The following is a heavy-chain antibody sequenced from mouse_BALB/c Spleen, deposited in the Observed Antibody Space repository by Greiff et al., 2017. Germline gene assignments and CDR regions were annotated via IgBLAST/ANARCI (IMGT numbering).Heavy chain of an antibody. V-gene: IGHV5-6-5*01. CDR2: ISSGGST. CDR3: ARGYGSSYGFAY. D-gene: IGHD1-1*01. CDR1: GFTFSSYA. J-gene: IGHJ3*01. Sequence: EVMLVESGGGLVKPGGSLKLSCAASGFTFSSYAMSWVRQTPEKRLEWVASISSGGSTYYPDSVKGRFTISRDNAKNNLYLQMSSLKSEDTAMYYCARGYGSSYGFAYWGQGTLVTVSA.